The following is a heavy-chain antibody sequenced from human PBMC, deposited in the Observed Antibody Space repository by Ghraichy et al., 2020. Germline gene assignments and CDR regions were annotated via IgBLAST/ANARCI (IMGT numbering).Heavy chain of an antibody. Sequence: SETLSLTCTVSGGSISSGGYYCTWIRQHPGKCLEWIGYISLSGGTYYNPSLKSRLTISLDTSENQFSLSLNSVTAADTAVYFCARRSASKSPRDYCYGMDVWGQGTTVTVS. CDR3: ARRSASKSPRDYCYGMDV. J-gene: IGHJ6*02. CDR2: ISLSGGT. D-gene: IGHD6-6*01. CDR1: GGSISSGGYY. V-gene: IGHV4-31*03.